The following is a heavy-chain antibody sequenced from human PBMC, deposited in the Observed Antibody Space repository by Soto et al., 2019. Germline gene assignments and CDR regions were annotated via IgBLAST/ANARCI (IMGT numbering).Heavy chain of an antibody. V-gene: IGHV4-30-4*01. CDR1: GGSISSGDYY. Sequence: QVQLQESGPGLVKPSQTLSLTCTVSGGSISSGDYYWSWIRQPPGKGLEWIGYIYYSGSTYYNPSLKRRVTISVDTSKNQFSLKLSSVTAADTAVYYCASMVRDGIVVVPAARSDAFDIWGQGTMVTVSS. D-gene: IGHD2-2*01. CDR2: IYYSGST. CDR3: ASMVRDGIVVVPAARSDAFDI. J-gene: IGHJ3*02.